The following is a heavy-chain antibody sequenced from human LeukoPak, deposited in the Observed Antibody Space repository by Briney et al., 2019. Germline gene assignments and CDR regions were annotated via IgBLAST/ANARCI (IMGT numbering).Heavy chain of an antibody. Sequence: GRSLRLSCAASGFTFSSYGMHWVRQAPGKGLEWVAVISYDGSNKYYADSVKGRFTISRDNSKNTLYLQMNSLRAEDTAVYYCAKAGELYYYDSSGYDYFDYWGQGTLVTVSS. D-gene: IGHD3-22*01. CDR2: ISYDGSNK. CDR3: AKAGELYYYDSSGYDYFDY. V-gene: IGHV3-30*18. J-gene: IGHJ4*02. CDR1: GFTFSSYG.